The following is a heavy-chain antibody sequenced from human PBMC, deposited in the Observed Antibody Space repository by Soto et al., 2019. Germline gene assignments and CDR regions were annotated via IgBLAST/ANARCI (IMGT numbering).Heavy chain of an antibody. Sequence: EVQLVESGGGLVQPGVSLRLSCAASGFTFSSYWMSWVRQAPGKGLEWVANIKQDGSEKYYVDSVKGRFTISRDNAKNSLYLQMNSLRAEDTAVYYCARGIAAAPGAFDIWGQGTMVTVSS. CDR2: IKQDGSEK. CDR1: GFTFSSYW. CDR3: ARGIAAAPGAFDI. J-gene: IGHJ3*02. D-gene: IGHD6-13*01. V-gene: IGHV3-7*01.